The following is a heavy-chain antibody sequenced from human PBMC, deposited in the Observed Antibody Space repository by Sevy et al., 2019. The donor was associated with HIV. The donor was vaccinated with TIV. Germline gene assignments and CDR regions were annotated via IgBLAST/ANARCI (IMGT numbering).Heavy chain of an antibody. Sequence: ASVKVSCKASGYTFTAYYVHWVRQAPGQGLEWMGRINPNRGGTNYAQKFQGRVTMTRDTSISTADMELSGLRYDDTAVYHCARAYYYDSSVYYIDHWGQGTLVTVSS. D-gene: IGHD3-22*01. V-gene: IGHV1-2*06. CDR2: INPNRGGT. CDR1: GYTFTAYY. CDR3: ARAYYYDSSVYYIDH. J-gene: IGHJ4*02.